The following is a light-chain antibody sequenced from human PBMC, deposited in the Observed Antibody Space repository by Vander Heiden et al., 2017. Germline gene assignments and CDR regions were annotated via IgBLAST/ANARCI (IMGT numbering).Light chain of an antibody. CDR1: QSVSSN. Sequence: ATLSCRASQSVSSNLAWYQQKPGQAPRLLIYGASTRATGIPARFSGSGSGTEFTLTISSLQSEDFAVYYCQQYNYWPPYTFGQGTKLEIK. V-gene: IGKV3-15*01. CDR2: GAS. J-gene: IGKJ2*01. CDR3: QQYNYWPPYT.